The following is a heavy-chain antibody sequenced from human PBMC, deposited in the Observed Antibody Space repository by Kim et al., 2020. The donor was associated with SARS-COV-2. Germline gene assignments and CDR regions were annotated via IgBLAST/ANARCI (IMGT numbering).Heavy chain of an antibody. CDR2: IIPIFGTA. CDR1: GGTFSSYA. V-gene: IGHV1-69*13. CDR3: ARRELELRSDDAFDI. Sequence: SVKVSCKASGGTFSSYAISWVRQAPGQGLEWMGGIIPIFGTANYAQKFQGRVTITADESTSTAYMELSSLRSEDTAVYYCARRELELRSDDAFDIWGQGTMVTVSS. J-gene: IGHJ3*02. D-gene: IGHD1-7*01.